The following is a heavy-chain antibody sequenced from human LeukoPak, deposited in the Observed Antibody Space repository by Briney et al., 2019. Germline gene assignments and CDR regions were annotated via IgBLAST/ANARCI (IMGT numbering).Heavy chain of an antibody. V-gene: IGHV4-39*01. CDR3: ARQRFGDLYAEYFQH. D-gene: IGHD3-10*01. J-gene: IGHJ1*01. CDR2: IYYSEST. CDR1: GGSISSRSYY. Sequence: KPSETLSLTCTVSGGSISSRSYYWGWIRRPPAKGLEWFGSIYYSESTYYNPSLRSRVTISVDTSKNQFSLKLSSVTAADTAVYYCARQRFGDLYAEYFQHWGQGTLVTVSS.